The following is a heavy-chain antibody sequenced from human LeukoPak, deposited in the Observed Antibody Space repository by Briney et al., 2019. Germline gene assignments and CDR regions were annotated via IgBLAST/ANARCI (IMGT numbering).Heavy chain of an antibody. CDR1: GFTFGDYA. Sequence: GGSLRLSCTASGFTFGDYAMSWFRQAPGKGLEWVSVIHTDGSTYASDSVKGRFTISRDNSKNTLFLQMNSLRAEDTAVYYCARDRPYGGKGDFDYWGQRTLVTVSS. J-gene: IGHJ4*02. CDR3: ARDRPYGGKGDFDY. CDR2: IHTDGST. V-gene: IGHV3-66*01. D-gene: IGHD4-23*01.